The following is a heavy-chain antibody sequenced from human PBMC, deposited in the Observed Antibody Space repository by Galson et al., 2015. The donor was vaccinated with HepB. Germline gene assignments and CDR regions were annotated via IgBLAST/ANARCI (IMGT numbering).Heavy chain of an antibody. CDR1: GGTFSSYA. Sequence: SVKVSCKASGGTFSSYAISWVRQAPGQGLEWMGGIIPIFGTANYAQKFQGRVTITADESTSTAYMELSSLRSEDTAVYYCASGRRNYVFRAFDTWGQGTMVTVSS. J-gene: IGHJ3*02. CDR3: ASGRRNYVFRAFDT. CDR2: IIPIFGTA. D-gene: IGHD1-7*01. V-gene: IGHV1-69*13.